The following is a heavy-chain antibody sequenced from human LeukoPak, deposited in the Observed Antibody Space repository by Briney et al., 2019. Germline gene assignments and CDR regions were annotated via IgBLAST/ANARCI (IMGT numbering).Heavy chain of an antibody. CDR3: ARAGSTSDYYYYYGMDV. Sequence: GGSLRLSCAASGFTFSSYSMNWVRQAPGKGLEWVSVIYSGGSTYYADSVKGRFTISRDNSKNTLYLQMNSLRAEDTAVYYCARAGSTSDYYYYYGMDVWGQGTTVTVSS. CDR1: GFTFSSYS. CDR2: IYSGGST. J-gene: IGHJ6*02. D-gene: IGHD2-2*01. V-gene: IGHV3-53*01.